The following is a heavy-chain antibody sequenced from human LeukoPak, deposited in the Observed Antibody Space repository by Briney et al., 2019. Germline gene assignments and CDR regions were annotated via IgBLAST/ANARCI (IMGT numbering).Heavy chain of an antibody. J-gene: IGHJ4*02. D-gene: IGHD3-16*01. Sequence: PSETLSLTCAVYGGSFSGYYWSWIRQPPGKGLEWIGYIYYSGSTNYNPSLKSRVTISVDTSKNQFSLKLSSVTAADTAVYYCARGNGYAFDYWGQGTLVTVSS. CDR1: GGSFSGYY. V-gene: IGHV4-59*01. CDR3: ARGNGYAFDY. CDR2: IYYSGST.